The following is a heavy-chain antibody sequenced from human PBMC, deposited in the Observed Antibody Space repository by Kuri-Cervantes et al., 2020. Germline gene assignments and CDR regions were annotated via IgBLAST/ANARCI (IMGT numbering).Heavy chain of an antibody. CDR1: GFTFSTSW. CDR2: ISSSSSTI. CDR3: ARDSSINYYYYYGMDV. V-gene: IGHV3-48*02. J-gene: IGHJ6*01. D-gene: IGHD1-14*01. Sequence: GESLKISCVASGFTFSTSWMNWVRQAPGKGLEWVSYISSSSSTIYYADSVKGRFTISRDNAKNSLYLQMNSLRDEDTAVYYCARDSSINYYYYYGMDVWGQGTTVTVSS.